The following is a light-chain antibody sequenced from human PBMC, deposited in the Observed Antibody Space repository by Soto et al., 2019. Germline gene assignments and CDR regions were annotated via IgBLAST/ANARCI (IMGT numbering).Light chain of an antibody. CDR2: KAS. V-gene: IGKV1-5*03. CDR3: QQYNGT. Sequence: IQMTQSPSTLSASVGDRVTVTCRASQSIGNWLAWYQQKPGKAPNLLIYKASYLEGGVPSRFSGSGSGTEFILTISSLQPDDFATYYCQQYNGTFGQGTKVDIK. J-gene: IGKJ1*01. CDR1: QSIGNW.